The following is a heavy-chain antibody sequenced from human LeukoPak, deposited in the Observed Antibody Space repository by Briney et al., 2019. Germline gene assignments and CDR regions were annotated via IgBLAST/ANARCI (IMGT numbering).Heavy chain of an antibody. CDR2: ISYDGSNK. J-gene: IGHJ4*02. CDR1: GFTFSSHA. D-gene: IGHD6-19*01. Sequence: GGSLRLSCAASGFTFSSHAMHWVRQAPGKGLEWVAIISYDGSNKYYADSVKGRFTISRDNSKNTLYLQMGSLRAEDTAVYYCAREIYISGWRKFDSWGQGTLVTVSP. V-gene: IGHV3-30*14. CDR3: AREIYISGWRKFDS.